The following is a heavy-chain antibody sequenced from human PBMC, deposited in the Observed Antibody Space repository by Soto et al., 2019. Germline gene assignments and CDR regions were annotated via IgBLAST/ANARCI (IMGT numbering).Heavy chain of an antibody. CDR1: GGTFSSYA. CDR2: IIPIFGTA. J-gene: IGHJ4*02. CDR3: ARASAHYDRSGYYIDY. D-gene: IGHD3-22*01. Sequence: QVQLVQSGAEVKKPGSSVKVSCKASGGTFSSYAISWVRQAPGQGLEWMGGIIPIFGTANYAQKFQGRVTITADESTSTAYSELSSLRSDDTAVYYCARASAHYDRSGYYIDYWGQGTLVTVSS. V-gene: IGHV1-69*12.